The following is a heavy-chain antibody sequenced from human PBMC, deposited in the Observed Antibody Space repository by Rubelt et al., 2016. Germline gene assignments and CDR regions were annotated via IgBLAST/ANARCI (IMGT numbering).Heavy chain of an antibody. CDR3: ARVFHCCGDTCREI. Sequence: QVQLQQWGAGLLKPSETLSLSCAVYGGSFSGYYWTWIRQPPGKGLEWIGEINDSGTTNYNPSLKSRVTISADTSKNQYSPRLGAWTAADTAVDYCARVFHCCGDTCREIWGQGTPVIVSS. D-gene: IGHD2-15*01. V-gene: IGHV4-34*01. J-gene: IGHJ4*02. CDR2: INDSGTT. CDR1: GGSFSGYY.